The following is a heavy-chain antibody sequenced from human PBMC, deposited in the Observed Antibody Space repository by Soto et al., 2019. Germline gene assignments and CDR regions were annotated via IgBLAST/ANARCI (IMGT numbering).Heavy chain of an antibody. CDR3: ARPFDYYDSSGYFDY. CDR2: ISYDGSNK. Sequence: GGSLRLSCAASGLTFSSYAMHWVRQAPGKGLEWVAVISYDGSNKYYADSVKGRFTISRDNSKNTLYLQMNSLRAEDTAVYYCARPFDYYDSSGYFDYWGQGTLVTVSS. CDR1: GLTFSSYA. J-gene: IGHJ4*02. D-gene: IGHD3-22*01. V-gene: IGHV3-30-3*01.